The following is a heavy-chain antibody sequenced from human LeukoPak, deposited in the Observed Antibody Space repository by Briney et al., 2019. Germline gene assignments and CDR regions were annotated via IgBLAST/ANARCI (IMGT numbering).Heavy chain of an antibody. D-gene: IGHD3-10*01. Sequence: GGSLRLSCAASGFTFDDYAMHWVRQAPGKGLEWLSGISWNSGSIGYADSVKGRFTISRDNAKNSLYLQMNSLRAEDTALYHCAKDMRPNYYGSGSYYHPSFDYWGQGTLVTVSS. V-gene: IGHV3-9*01. J-gene: IGHJ4*02. CDR2: ISWNSGSI. CDR3: AKDMRPNYYGSGSYYHPSFDY. CDR1: GFTFDDYA.